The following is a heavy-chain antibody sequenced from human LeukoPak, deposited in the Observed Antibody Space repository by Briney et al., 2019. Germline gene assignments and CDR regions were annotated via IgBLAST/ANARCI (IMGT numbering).Heavy chain of an antibody. D-gene: IGHD3-3*01. CDR2: FYYSGSI. J-gene: IGHJ4*02. CDR3: ARHTRHGNYVRGVDY. Sequence: PSETLSLTCTVSGGSISSRSYYWGWIRQPPGKGLEWIGSFYYSGSIFYNPSLKSRVTISVDTSKMNFSLKLNSVTAADTAVYYCARHTRHGNYVRGVDYWGRGTLVTVSS. V-gene: IGHV4-39*01. CDR1: GGSISSRSYY.